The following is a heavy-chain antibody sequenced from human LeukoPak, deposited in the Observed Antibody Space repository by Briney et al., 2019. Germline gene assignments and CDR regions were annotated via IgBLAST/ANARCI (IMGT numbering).Heavy chain of an antibody. CDR2: ISSSSSYI. CDR3: AGGAIPGYSGYRSQLPFDY. J-gene: IGHJ4*02. Sequence: GGSLRLSCAASGFTFSSYSMNWVRQAPGKGLEWVSSISSSSSYIYYADSVKGRFTISRDNAKNSLYLQMNSLRAEDTAVYYCAGGAIPGYSGYRSQLPFDYWGQGTLVTVSS. V-gene: IGHV3-21*04. CDR1: GFTFSSYS. D-gene: IGHD5-12*01.